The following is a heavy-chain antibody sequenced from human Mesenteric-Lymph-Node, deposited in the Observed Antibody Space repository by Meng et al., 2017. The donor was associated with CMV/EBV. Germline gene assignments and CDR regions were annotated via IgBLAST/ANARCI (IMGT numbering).Heavy chain of an antibody. Sequence: FSSYAISWVREAPGQGLEWMRGIIPIFGTANYAQKFQGRVTITADESTRTACMELSSLRSEDTAVYYCARDGKGIAAAGTPHWYFDLWGRGTLVTVSS. V-gene: IGHV1-69*01. D-gene: IGHD6-13*01. CDR1: FSSYA. CDR3: ARDGKGIAAAGTPHWYFDL. J-gene: IGHJ2*01. CDR2: IIPIFGTA.